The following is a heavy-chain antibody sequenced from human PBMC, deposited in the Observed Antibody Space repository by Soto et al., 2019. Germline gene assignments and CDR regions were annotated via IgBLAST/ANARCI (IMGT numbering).Heavy chain of an antibody. V-gene: IGHV3-15*07. J-gene: IGHJ3*02. CDR2: IKSKDDSGTT. D-gene: IGHD3-22*01. CDR3: TTDLGITMIVVDKDAFDI. CDR1: GFTFSNAW. Sequence: GGSLRLSCAASGFTFSNAWMNWVRQAPGKGLEWVGRIKSKDDSGTTDYAAPVKGRFTISRDDSKNTLYLQMNSLKTEDTAVYNCTTDLGITMIVVDKDAFDIWGQGTMVTVSS.